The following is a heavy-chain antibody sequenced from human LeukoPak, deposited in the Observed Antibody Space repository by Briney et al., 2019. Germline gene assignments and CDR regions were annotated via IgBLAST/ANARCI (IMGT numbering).Heavy chain of an antibody. V-gene: IGHV4-34*01. CDR1: GGSFSGYY. D-gene: IGHD6-19*01. J-gene: IGHJ4*02. CDR2: IYYSGST. CDR3: ARLYSSGWYTAPLYYFDY. Sequence: SETLSLTCAVYGGSFSGYYWSWIRQPPGKGLEWIGSIYYSGSTYYNPSLKSRVTISVDTSKNQFSLKLSSVTAADTAVYYCARLYSSGWYTAPLYYFDYWGQGTLVTVSS.